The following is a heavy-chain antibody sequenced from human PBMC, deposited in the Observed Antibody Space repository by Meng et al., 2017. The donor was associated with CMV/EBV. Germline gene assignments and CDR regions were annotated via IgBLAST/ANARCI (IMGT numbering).Heavy chain of an antibody. J-gene: IGHJ4*02. CDR1: GFTFSSYA. Sequence: GGSLRLSCAASGFTFSSYAMHWVRQAPGQGLEWMGWINPNSGGTNYAQKFQGRVTMTRDTSISTAYMELSRLRSDDTAVYYCARDRLGYCSSTSCYYGADWGQGTLVTVSS. V-gene: IGHV1-2*02. D-gene: IGHD2-2*01. CDR3: ARDRLGYCSSTSCYYGAD. CDR2: INPNSGGT.